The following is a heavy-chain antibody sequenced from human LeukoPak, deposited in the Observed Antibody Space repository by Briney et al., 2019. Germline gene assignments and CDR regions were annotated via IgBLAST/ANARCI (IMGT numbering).Heavy chain of an antibody. CDR3: ARGMYSGSYYPLDY. CDR1: GYTFTSYG. V-gene: IGHV1-18*01. J-gene: IGHJ4*02. Sequence: ASVKVSCKASGYTFTSYGIIWVRRAPGQGLEWMGWISAYNGNTNYAQKLQGRVTMTTDTSTSTAYMELRSLRSDDTAVYYCARGMYSGSYYPLDYWGQGTLVTVSS. CDR2: ISAYNGNT. D-gene: IGHD1-26*01.